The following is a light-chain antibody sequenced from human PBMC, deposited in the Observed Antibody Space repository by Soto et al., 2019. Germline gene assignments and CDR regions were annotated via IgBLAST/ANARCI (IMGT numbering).Light chain of an antibody. V-gene: IGKV1-5*01. CDR2: DAS. CDR1: QSISSW. J-gene: IGKJ1*01. CDR3: QQYNSYST. Sequence: DIQMTQSPSTLSASVGDRVTITFRASQSISSWLAWYQQKPGKGPKILIYDASSLESGVPSRFSGSGSGTEFTLTISSLQPDDFATYYCQQYNSYSTFGQGTKVDIK.